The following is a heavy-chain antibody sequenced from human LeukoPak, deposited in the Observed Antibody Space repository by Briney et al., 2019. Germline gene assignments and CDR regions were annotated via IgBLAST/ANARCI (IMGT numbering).Heavy chain of an antibody. D-gene: IGHD6-13*01. J-gene: IGHJ4*02. CDR3: ARGRQYSSSWYDY. CDR1: GGSFSGYY. V-gene: IGHV4-34*01. CDR2: INHSGST. Sequence: SETLSLTCAVYGGSFSGYYWSWIRQPPGKGLEWIGEINHSGSTNYNPSLKSRVTISVDTSKNQFSLKLSSVTAADTAVYYCARGRQYSSSWYDYWGQETRVSVST.